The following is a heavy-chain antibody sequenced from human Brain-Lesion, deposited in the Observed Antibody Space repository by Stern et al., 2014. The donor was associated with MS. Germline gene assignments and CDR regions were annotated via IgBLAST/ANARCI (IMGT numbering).Heavy chain of an antibody. CDR3: ARDCSGGSCYQTYYYYGMDV. D-gene: IGHD2-15*01. CDR1: GFAFSSYW. V-gene: IGHV3-7*01. CDR2: LKQDGSEE. Sequence: EMQLVESGGGLVQPGGSLRLSCAATGFAFSSYWMSWVRQAPGKGLEWVATLKQDGSEEHYVDSVKGRFTISRDNAKKSLYLQMNSLRAEDTAVYYCARDCSGGSCYQTYYYYGMDVWGQGTTVTVSS. J-gene: IGHJ6*02.